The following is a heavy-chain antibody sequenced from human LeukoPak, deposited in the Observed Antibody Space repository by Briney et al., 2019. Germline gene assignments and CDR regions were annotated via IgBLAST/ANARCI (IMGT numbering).Heavy chain of an antibody. J-gene: IGHJ4*02. CDR3: ARQGISGLDY. Sequence: SETLSLTCTVSGGSISSSSYYWGWIRQPPGKGLEWIGSIYYSGSTYYNPSLKSRVTISVDTSKNQFSLKLSSVTAADTAVYYCARQGISGLDYWGQGTLVTVSS. V-gene: IGHV4-39*01. D-gene: IGHD3-10*01. CDR1: GGSISSSSYY. CDR2: IYYSGST.